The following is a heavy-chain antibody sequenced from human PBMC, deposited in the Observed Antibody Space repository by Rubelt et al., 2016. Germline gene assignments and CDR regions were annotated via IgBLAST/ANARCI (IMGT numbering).Heavy chain of an antibody. Sequence: QVQLVESGGGVVQPGRSLRLSCAASGFTFSSHGMHWVRQAPSKGLEWVAVIWYDGSNKYYADSVKGRFTISRDNSKNTLYLQMNSLRAEDTAVYYCATSTHSSNWYYDYWGQGTLVSVSS. J-gene: IGHJ4*02. CDR2: IWYDGSNK. CDR3: ATSTHSSNWYYDY. V-gene: IGHV3-33*08. D-gene: IGHD6-13*01. CDR1: GFTFSSHG.